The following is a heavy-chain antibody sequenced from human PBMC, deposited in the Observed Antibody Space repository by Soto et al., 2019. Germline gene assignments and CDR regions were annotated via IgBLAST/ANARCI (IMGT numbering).Heavy chain of an antibody. CDR3: ARDLSRFLEWVYGMDV. Sequence: PGGSLRLSCAAYGFTFRSYAIHWVRQAPGKGLEWVAVISYDGSNKYYADSVKGRFTISRDNSKNTLYLQMNSLRAEDTAVYYCARDLSRFLEWVYGMDVWGQGTTVTVSS. CDR2: ISYDGSNK. CDR1: GFTFRSYA. J-gene: IGHJ6*02. V-gene: IGHV3-30-3*01. D-gene: IGHD3-3*01.